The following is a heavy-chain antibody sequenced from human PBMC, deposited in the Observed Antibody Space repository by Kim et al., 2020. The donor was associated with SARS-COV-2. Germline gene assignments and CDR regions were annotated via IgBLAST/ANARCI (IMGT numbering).Heavy chain of an antibody. Sequence: GGSLRLSCAASGFTFSNYGMHWVRQAPGKGLEWVAVICYDGSNKFYADSVRGRFTISRDNSKNTLYLQMNSLRVEDTAVYYCTRDISSRWYDAWGQGTLVTVSS. V-gene: IGHV3-33*01. J-gene: IGHJ5*02. CDR1: GFTFSNYG. D-gene: IGHD6-13*01. CDR2: ICYDGSNK. CDR3: TRDISSRWYDA.